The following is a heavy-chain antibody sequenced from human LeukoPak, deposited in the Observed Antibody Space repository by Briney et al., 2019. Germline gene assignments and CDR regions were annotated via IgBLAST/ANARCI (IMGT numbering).Heavy chain of an antibody. CDR2: IKEDGSDK. CDR1: EFTFSNYW. Sequence: RGSLRLSCAASEFTFSNYWMTWVRQAPGKGLEWVANIKEDGSDKYYVDSVKGRFTISRDNAKNSLYLQMNSLRAEDTAVYYCARGNAHAFDIWGQGTMVTVSS. D-gene: IGHD1-1*01. V-gene: IGHV3-7*01. CDR3: ARGNAHAFDI. J-gene: IGHJ3*02.